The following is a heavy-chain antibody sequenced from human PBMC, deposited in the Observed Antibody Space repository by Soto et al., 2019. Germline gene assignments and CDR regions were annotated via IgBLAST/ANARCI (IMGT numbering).Heavy chain of an antibody. CDR2: IYHSGST. J-gene: IGHJ4*02. CDR1: GGSISSSNW. D-gene: IGHD3-22*01. CDR3: ASRYYDSSGYYLN. V-gene: IGHV4-4*02. Sequence: ETLSLTCAVSGGSISSSNWWSWVRQPPGKGLEWIGEIYHSGSTNYNPSLKSRVTISVDKSKNQFSLKLSSVTAADTAVYYCASRYYDSSGYYLNWGQGTLVTVSS.